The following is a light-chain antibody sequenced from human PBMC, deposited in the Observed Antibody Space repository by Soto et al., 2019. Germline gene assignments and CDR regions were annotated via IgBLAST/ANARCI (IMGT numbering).Light chain of an antibody. J-gene: IGKJ1*01. CDR1: QSIASY. CDR2: DAS. V-gene: IGKV3-11*01. CDR3: QLRNNWPPTWT. Sequence: EIVLTQSPATLSLSPGERATLSCRASQSIASYLAWYQQKPGQAPRLLIYDASNRATGIPARFSGSGSGTDFTLTISSLEPEDFAVYYCQLRNNWPPTWTFGQGTKVESK.